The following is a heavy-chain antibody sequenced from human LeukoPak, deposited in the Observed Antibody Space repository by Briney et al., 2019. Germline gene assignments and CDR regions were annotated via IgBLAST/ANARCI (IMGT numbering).Heavy chain of an antibody. J-gene: IGHJ6*02. CDR2: IYYSGST. V-gene: IGHV4-59*08. CDR1: GGSISSYY. Sequence: SETLSLTCTVSGGSISSYYWSWIRQPPGKGLEWIGYIYYSGSTNYNPSLKSRVTISVDTSKNQFSLKLSSVTAADTAVYYCARQIGVAAAGTCYYGMDVWGQGTTVTVSS. CDR3: ARQIGVAAAGTCYYGMDV. D-gene: IGHD6-13*01.